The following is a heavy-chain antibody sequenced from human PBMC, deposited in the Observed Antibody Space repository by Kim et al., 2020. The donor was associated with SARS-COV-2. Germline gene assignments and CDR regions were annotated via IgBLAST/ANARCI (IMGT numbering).Heavy chain of an antibody. Sequence: NPTRKSRVTISVDTSKNQFSLKLSSVTAADTAVYYCARDEYGETNGMDVWGQGTTVTVSS. J-gene: IGHJ6*02. CDR3: ARDEYGETNGMDV. V-gene: IGHV4-31*02. D-gene: IGHD4-17*01.